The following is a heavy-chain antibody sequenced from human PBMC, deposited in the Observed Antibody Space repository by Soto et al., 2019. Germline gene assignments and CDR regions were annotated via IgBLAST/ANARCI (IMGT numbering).Heavy chain of an antibody. CDR2: NCYSGTT. V-gene: IGHV4-59*01. D-gene: IGHD5-12*01. J-gene: IGHJ4*02. CDR3: VREAYIGYGHAIDH. CDR1: GVSISSYY. Sequence: PSETLSLTCAVSGVSISSYYWSWIRQPPGKGLEWIGYNCYSGTTNYNPSLKSRVTISVDTSKNQFFLRLTSVTAADTAVYYCVREAYIGYGHAIDHWGLGTLVTVSS.